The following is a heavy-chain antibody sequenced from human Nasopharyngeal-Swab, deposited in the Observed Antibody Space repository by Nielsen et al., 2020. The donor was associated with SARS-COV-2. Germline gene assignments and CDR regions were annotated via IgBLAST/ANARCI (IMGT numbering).Heavy chain of an antibody. V-gene: IGHV7-4-1*02. D-gene: IGHD2-15*01. J-gene: IGHJ6*02. Sequence: WVRQALGQGLEWMGWINTDTGNPTYAQGFTGRFVFSLDTSVSTAYLQISSLKAEDTAVYYCARVNVVYYYYGMDVWGQGTTVTVSS. CDR3: ARVNVVYYYYGMDV. CDR2: INTDTGNP.